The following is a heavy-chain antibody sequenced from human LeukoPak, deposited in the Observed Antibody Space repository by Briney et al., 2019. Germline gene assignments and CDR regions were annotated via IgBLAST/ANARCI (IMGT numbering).Heavy chain of an antibody. V-gene: IGHV4-61*02. CDR3: ARVNSVIFGVVSDNWFDP. CDR1: GGSISSGSYY. CDR2: IYTSGST. J-gene: IGHJ5*02. D-gene: IGHD3-3*01. Sequence: SETLSLTCTVSGGSISSGSYYWGWIRQPAGKGLEWIGRIYTSGSTNYNPSLKSRVTISVDTSKNQFSLKLSSVTAADTAVYYCARVNSVIFGVVSDNWFDPWGQGTLVTVSS.